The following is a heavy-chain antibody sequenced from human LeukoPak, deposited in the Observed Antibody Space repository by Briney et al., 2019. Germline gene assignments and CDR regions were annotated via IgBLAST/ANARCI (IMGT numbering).Heavy chain of an antibody. Sequence: SETLSLTCAVYGGSFSGYYWSWIRQPPGKGLEWIGEINHSGSTNYNPSLKGRVTISVDTSKNQFSLKLSSVTAADTAVYYCARVHRGYDILTGYPYYYYYGMDVWGQGTTVTVSS. CDR1: GGSFSGYY. V-gene: IGHV4-34*01. D-gene: IGHD3-9*01. J-gene: IGHJ6*02. CDR3: ARVHRGYDILTGYPYYYYYGMDV. CDR2: INHSGST.